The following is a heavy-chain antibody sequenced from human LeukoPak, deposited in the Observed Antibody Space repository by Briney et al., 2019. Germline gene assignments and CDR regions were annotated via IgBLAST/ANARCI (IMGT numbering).Heavy chain of an antibody. CDR3: VKEHYYDSSGYSDY. V-gene: IGHV3-23*01. D-gene: IGHD3-22*01. J-gene: IGHJ4*02. CDR1: GFTFNNYA. CDR2: ISGSGGST. Sequence: GGSLRLSCAASGFTFNNYAMSWVRQAPGKGLEWVSAISGSGGSTYYADSVKGRFTISRDNSKNTLYLQMNSLRAEVTAVYYCVKEHYYDSSGYSDYWGQGTLVTVSS.